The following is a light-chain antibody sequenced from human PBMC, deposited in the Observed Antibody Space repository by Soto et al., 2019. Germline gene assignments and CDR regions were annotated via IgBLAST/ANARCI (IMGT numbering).Light chain of an antibody. J-gene: IGLJ7*01. CDR1: SSDIGGYKF. V-gene: IGLV2-14*01. Sequence: QSALTQPASVSGSPGQSITISCTGTSSDIGGYKFVSWFQQYPGKAPKLVIYEVTSRPSGVSNRFSGSKSGTTASLTISGLQADDEAEYYCCSYTSSNTLVFGGGTQLTVL. CDR2: EVT. CDR3: CSYTSSNTLV.